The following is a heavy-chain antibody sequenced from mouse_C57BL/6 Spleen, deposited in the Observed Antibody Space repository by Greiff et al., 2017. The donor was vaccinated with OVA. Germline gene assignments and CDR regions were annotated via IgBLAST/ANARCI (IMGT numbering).Heavy chain of an antibody. D-gene: IGHD1-1*02. J-gene: IGHJ4*01. CDR3: TTSYGEAMDY. V-gene: IGHV14-1*01. CDR1: GFTIKDYY. Sequence: VHVKQSGAELVRPGASVKLSCTASGFTIKDYYMPWVKQRPEQGLEWIGRIDPEDGDTEYAPTFQGKATMTADTTSNTAYLQLSSLTSEDAAVYYCTTSYGEAMDYWGQGTSVTVSA. CDR2: IDPEDGDT.